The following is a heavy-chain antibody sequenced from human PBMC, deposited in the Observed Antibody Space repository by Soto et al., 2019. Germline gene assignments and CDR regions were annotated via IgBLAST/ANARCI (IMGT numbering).Heavy chain of an antibody. Sequence: GGSLRLSCAASGFTFSSYAMSWVRQAPGKGLEWVSGISSTSGNTYYADSVKGRFTISRDNSKNTLYLQMNSLRAEDTAVYYCAKRTEYCSGNSCWFDPWGQGTLVTVSS. V-gene: IGHV3-23*01. CDR1: GFTFSSYA. CDR3: AKRTEYCSGNSCWFDP. CDR2: ISSTSGNT. J-gene: IGHJ5*02. D-gene: IGHD2-2*01.